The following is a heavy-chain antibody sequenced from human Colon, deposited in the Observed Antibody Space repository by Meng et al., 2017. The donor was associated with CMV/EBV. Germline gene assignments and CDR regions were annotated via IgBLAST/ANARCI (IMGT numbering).Heavy chain of an antibody. D-gene: IGHD4-17*01. J-gene: IGHJ4*02. V-gene: IGHV4-39*07. CDR1: GGSIDNSDYY. CDR2: IHYSGTT. Sequence: SETLSLTCTVSGGSIDNSDYYWGWIRQPPGKGLEWIASIHYSGTTWYNPSLKSPVTISVDRAKNQFSLKVSSVTAADTAMYYCARGGITMTTPFEFWGQGTLVTVSS. CDR3: ARGGITMTTPFEF.